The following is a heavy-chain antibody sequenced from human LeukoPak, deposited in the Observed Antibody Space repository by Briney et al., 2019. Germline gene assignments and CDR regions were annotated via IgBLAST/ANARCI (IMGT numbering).Heavy chain of an antibody. CDR2: IKGKTDGGTT. CDR3: TTAIGYCSGGSCYFFFDY. D-gene: IGHD2-15*01. CDR1: GFTFSNAW. V-gene: IGHV3-15*01. Sequence: GGSLRLSCAASGFTFSNAWMSWVRQAPGKGLEWVGRIKGKTDGGTTDYAAPVKGRFTISRDDSKNTLYLQMNSLKTEDTAVYYCTTAIGYCSGGSCYFFFDYWGQGTLVTVSS. J-gene: IGHJ4*02.